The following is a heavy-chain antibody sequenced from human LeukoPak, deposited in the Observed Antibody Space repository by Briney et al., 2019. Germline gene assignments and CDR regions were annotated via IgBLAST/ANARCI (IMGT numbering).Heavy chain of an antibody. CDR3: AKDRQAARLRYFDPDY. Sequence: PWGSLRLSCAASGFTFSSYAMSWVRQAPGKALELVSAISGSGGSTYYADSVKGRLTISRDNSKNTLYLQMNSLRAEDTAVYYCAKDRQAARLRYFDPDYWGQGTLVTVSS. J-gene: IGHJ4*02. D-gene: IGHD3-9*01. CDR2: ISGSGGST. CDR1: GFTFSSYA. V-gene: IGHV3-23*01.